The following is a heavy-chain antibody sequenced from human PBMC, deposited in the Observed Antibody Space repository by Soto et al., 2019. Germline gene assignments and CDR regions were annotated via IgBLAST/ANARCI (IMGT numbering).Heavy chain of an antibody. CDR1: GGSISSGGYY. CDR2: ISYSGNT. Sequence: SETLSLTCTVSGGSISSGGYYWSWIRQLPGKGLEWIGYISYSGNTYYTPSLKGRVTISVDTSKNQFSLKLSSVTAADTAVYYCARGDSSGWYAGIYFEYWGQGTLVTVSS. CDR3: ARGDSSGWYAGIYFEY. D-gene: IGHD6-19*01. J-gene: IGHJ4*02. V-gene: IGHV4-31*03.